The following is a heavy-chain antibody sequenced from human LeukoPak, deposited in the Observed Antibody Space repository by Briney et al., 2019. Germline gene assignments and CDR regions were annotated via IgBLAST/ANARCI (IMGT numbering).Heavy chain of an antibody. J-gene: IGHJ3*02. V-gene: IGHV3-23*01. CDR2: ISGSGGST. CDR1: GFTFSSYA. Sequence: PGGSLRLSCAASGFTFSSYAMSWVRQAPGKGLEWVSAISGSGGSTYYADSVKGRFTISRDNSKNMLYLQMNSLRAEDTAVYYCARAQYIVGATPHFGAFDIWGQGTMVTVSS. D-gene: IGHD1-26*01. CDR3: ARAQYIVGATPHFGAFDI.